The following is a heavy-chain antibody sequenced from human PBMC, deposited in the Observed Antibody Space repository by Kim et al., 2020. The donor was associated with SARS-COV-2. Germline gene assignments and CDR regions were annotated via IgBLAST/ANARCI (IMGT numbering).Heavy chain of an antibody. CDR2: IYYSGST. J-gene: IGHJ3*02. V-gene: IGHV4-59*01. CDR1: GGSISSYY. Sequence: SETLSLTCTVSGGSISSYYWSWIRQPPGKGLEWIGYIYYSGSTNYNPSLKSRVTISVDTSKNQFSLKLSSVTAADTAVYYCARNALGYCSSTSCPRGAFDIWGQGTMVTVSS. D-gene: IGHD2-2*01. CDR3: ARNALGYCSSTSCPRGAFDI.